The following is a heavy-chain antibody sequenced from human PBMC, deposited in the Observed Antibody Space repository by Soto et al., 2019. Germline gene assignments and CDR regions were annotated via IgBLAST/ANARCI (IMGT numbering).Heavy chain of an antibody. CDR2: IYYSGST. CDR1: GGSISSYY. J-gene: IGHJ4*02. V-gene: IGHV4-59*01. Sequence: SETLSLTCIVSGGSISSYYWSWIRQPPGKGLEWIGYIYYSGSTNYNPSLKSRVTISVDTSKNQFSLKLSSVTAADTAMDYCARERGFCSSTSCYPFFDYCGQGTLVTVSS. CDR3: ARERGFCSSTSCYPFFDY. D-gene: IGHD2-2*01.